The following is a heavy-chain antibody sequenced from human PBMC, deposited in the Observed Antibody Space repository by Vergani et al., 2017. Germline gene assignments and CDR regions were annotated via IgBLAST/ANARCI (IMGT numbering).Heavy chain of an antibody. Sequence: QVQLVQSGAEVKKPGSSVKVSCKASGGTFSSYAISWVRQAPGQGLEWMGGFIPLFGIANYAQKFQGRVTINADKSTSTAYMELSSLRSEDTAVYYCARGGXWGYCSGGSDYYYYGMDVWGQGTTVTVSS. D-gene: IGHD2-15*01. CDR3: ARGGXWGYCSGGSDYYYYGMDV. V-gene: IGHV1-69*17. CDR2: FIPLFGIA. J-gene: IGHJ6*02. CDR1: GGTFSSYA.